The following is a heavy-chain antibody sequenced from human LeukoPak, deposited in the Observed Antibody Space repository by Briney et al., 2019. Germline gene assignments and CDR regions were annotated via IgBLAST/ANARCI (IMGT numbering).Heavy chain of an antibody. J-gene: IGHJ5*02. V-gene: IGHV1-46*01. CDR1: GYTFTGYY. CDR2: INPSGGST. Sequence: ASVKVSCKASGYTFTGYYMHWVRQAPGQGLEWMGIINPSGGSTSYAQKFQGRVTMTRDTSTSTVYMELSSLRSEDTAVYYCARGEIVVVVAATFWFDPWGQGTLVTVSS. CDR3: ARGEIVVVVAATFWFDP. D-gene: IGHD2-15*01.